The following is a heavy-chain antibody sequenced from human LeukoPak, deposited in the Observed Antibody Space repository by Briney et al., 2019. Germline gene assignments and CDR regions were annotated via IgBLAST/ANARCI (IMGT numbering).Heavy chain of an antibody. V-gene: IGHV4-61*02. CDR1: GDSIGRGRYY. D-gene: IGHD5-18*01. CDR2: IFNTGST. CDR3: ARDICGYNYGCFDS. J-gene: IGHJ4*02. Sequence: SETLSLTCAVSGDSIGRGRYYWGWIRQPAGKAPEWIGRIFNTGSTSYNPSLKSRVTISVDTSKNQFSLNLRSVTAADTAVYYCARDICGYNYGCFDSWGQGTLVTVSS.